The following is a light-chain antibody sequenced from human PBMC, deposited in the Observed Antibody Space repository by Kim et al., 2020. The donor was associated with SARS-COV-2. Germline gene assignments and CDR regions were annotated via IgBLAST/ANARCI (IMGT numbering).Light chain of an antibody. Sequence: QSALTQPASVSGSPGQSITISCTGTSSLVGDYNYVSWYQQHPDKAPKLIIYDVSYRPSGVSTHFSGSKSGNTASLTISGLQAADEADYYCTSYTGANTVVFGGGTKLTVL. CDR2: DVS. CDR1: SSLVGDYNY. J-gene: IGLJ3*02. V-gene: IGLV2-14*03. CDR3: TSYTGANTVV.